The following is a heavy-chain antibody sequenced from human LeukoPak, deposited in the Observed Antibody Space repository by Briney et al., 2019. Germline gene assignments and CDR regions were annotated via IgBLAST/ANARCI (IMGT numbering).Heavy chain of an antibody. Sequence: ASVKVSRKASGYTFTSYYIHWVRQAPGQGLEWMGIINPSGGSTSYAQKFQGRVTMTRDMSTSTVYMELSSLRSEDTAVYYCARGGTGWFWTLDYWGQGTLVTVSS. J-gene: IGHJ4*02. CDR3: ARGGTGWFWTLDY. CDR2: INPSGGST. D-gene: IGHD2-15*01. CDR1: GYTFTSYY. V-gene: IGHV1-46*01.